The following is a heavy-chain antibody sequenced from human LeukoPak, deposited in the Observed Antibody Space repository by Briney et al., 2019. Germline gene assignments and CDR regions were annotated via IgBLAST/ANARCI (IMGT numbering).Heavy chain of an antibody. J-gene: IGHJ4*02. CDR2: IQQVGGEK. CDR3: ARDHGFWSAPALDF. Sequence: AGSLTLSCPPSGFSPSSYWMSCVRQAPGKGREWVANIQQVGGEKYYRDSVKGRFTISRDNAKNSLYLQMNSLRGEDTAVCYCARDHGFWSAPALDFWGRGTLVSVSS. D-gene: IGHD3-3*01. V-gene: IGHV3-7*01. CDR1: GFSPSSYW.